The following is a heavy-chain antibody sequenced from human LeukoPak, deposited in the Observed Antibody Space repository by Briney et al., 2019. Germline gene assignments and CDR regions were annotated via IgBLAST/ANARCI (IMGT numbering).Heavy chain of an antibody. Sequence: SETLSLTCTVSGDSINSYYWSWIRQPPGKGLEWIGYIYHSGSTNYNPSLKSRVTISIDTSRTQFSLKLSSVTAADTAVYYCARDRSVYSSSSPPLWYFDLWGRGTLVTVSS. CDR2: IYHSGST. CDR3: ARDRSVYSSSSPPLWYFDL. V-gene: IGHV4-59*01. D-gene: IGHD6-6*01. CDR1: GDSINSYY. J-gene: IGHJ2*01.